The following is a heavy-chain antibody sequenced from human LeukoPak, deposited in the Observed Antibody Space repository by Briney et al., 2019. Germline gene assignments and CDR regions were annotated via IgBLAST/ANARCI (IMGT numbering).Heavy chain of an antibody. CDR3: ARESVYSGRYYAFDI. J-gene: IGHJ3*02. CDR1: GGSISTYY. V-gene: IGHV4-59*01. D-gene: IGHD1-26*01. Sequence: SETLSLTCTVSGGSISTYYWSWIRQPPGKGLEWIGYIYYSGSTNYNPSLKSRVTISVDMSKNQFSLKLSSETAADTAVYYCARESVYSGRYYAFDIWGQGTMVTVSS. CDR2: IYYSGST.